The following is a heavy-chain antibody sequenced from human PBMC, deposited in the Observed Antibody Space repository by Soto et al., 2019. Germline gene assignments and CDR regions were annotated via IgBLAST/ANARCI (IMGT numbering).Heavy chain of an antibody. CDR2: ISASGGST. CDR1: TFTFSRYA. Sequence: GGSLRLSWVVSTFTFSRYAMTWVRQAPGKGLECVSAISASGGSTYYTDSVKGRFTISRDNSKNTLYLQMDSLRAEDTALYYCAKEDSSGWYARFSDYWGQGTLVTVSS. CDR3: AKEDSSGWYARFSDY. J-gene: IGHJ4*02. D-gene: IGHD6-19*01. V-gene: IGHV3-23*01.